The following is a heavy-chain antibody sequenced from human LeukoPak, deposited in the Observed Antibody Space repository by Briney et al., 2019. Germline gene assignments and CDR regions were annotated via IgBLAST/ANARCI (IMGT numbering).Heavy chain of an antibody. J-gene: IGHJ4*02. CDR1: GFTFSAHS. Sequence: GGSLRLSCAASGFTFSAHSMNWVRQAPGKGLEWIASISSRSSYIYYGGSVKGRFTVSRDNARNSVYLQMNSLRVEDTAVYYCVRRAVSGEEALDFDYWGQGTLVTVSS. D-gene: IGHD6-19*01. V-gene: IGHV3-21*01. CDR3: VRRAVSGEEALDFDY. CDR2: ISSRSSYI.